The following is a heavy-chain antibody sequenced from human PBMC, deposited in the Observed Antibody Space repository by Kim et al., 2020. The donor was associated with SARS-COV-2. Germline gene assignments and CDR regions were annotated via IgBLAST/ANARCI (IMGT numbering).Heavy chain of an antibody. V-gene: IGHV3-48*03. J-gene: IGHJ4*02. CDR3: ARVDRSGYDFWSGYFSTLDY. D-gene: IGHD3-3*01. CDR1: GFTFSSYE. Sequence: GGSLRLSCAASGFTFSSYEMNWVRQAPGKGLEWVSYISSSGSTIYYADSVKGRFTISRDNAKNSLYLQMNSLRAEDTAVYYCARVDRSGYDFWSGYFSTLDYWGQGTLITVSS. CDR2: ISSSGSTI.